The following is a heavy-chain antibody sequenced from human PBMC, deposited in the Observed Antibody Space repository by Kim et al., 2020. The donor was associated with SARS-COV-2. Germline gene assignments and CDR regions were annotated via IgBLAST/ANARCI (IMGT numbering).Heavy chain of an antibody. CDR3: ARHYSFGSTRPPPYFDY. J-gene: IGHJ4*02. CDR1: GYSFISYW. D-gene: IGHD2-2*01. CDR2: IYPGDSDT. Sequence: GESLKISCKGSGYSFISYWIDWVRQMPGKGLEWMGIIYPGDSDTRYSPSFQGQVTISADKSISTAYLQWSSLKASDTAMYYCARHYSFGSTRPPPYFDYWGQGTLVTVSS. V-gene: IGHV5-51*01.